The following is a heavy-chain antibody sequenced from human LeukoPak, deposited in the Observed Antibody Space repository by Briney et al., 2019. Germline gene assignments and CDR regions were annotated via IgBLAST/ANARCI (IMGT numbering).Heavy chain of an antibody. CDR1: GFPFSDYV. Sequence: GGSLRLSCAASGFPFSDYVMIWVRQPPGKGLEWVSGITASGDSTFYADSVKGRFTISRDNSQNTVSLQVNNLRTEDTALYYCAKTSLSDASGHYYYTDVWGKGTTVTVSS. J-gene: IGHJ6*03. CDR2: ITASGDST. V-gene: IGHV3-23*01. CDR3: AKTSLSDASGHYYYTDV. D-gene: IGHD3-3*01.